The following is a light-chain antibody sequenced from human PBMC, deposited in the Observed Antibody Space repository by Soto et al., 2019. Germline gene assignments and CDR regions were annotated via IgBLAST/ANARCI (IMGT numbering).Light chain of an antibody. CDR1: SSDFTTYHY. Sequence: QSVLTQPASVSGSPGQSITISCTGSSSDFTTYHYVSWYRQHPGKAPKLMIYEVSHRPSGVSNRFSGSKSGNTASLNITGLQAQEEADYYCTSYLYSRGHFVFGTGTKVTVL. J-gene: IGLJ1*01. CDR2: EVS. CDR3: TSYLYSRGHFV. V-gene: IGLV2-14*01.